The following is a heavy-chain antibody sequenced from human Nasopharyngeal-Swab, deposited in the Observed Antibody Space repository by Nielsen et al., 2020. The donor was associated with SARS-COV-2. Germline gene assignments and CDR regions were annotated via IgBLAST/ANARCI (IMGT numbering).Heavy chain of an antibody. J-gene: IGHJ4*02. Sequence: WIRQPPGKGLEWVSSISSRSNYIDYADSVKGRFTVSRDNAKNSLHLQMNSLTADDTAVYYCARGQGWSGPSDLWGQGTLVTVSS. V-gene: IGHV3-21*01. CDR2: ISSRSNYI. CDR3: ARGQGWSGPSDL. D-gene: IGHD2-15*01.